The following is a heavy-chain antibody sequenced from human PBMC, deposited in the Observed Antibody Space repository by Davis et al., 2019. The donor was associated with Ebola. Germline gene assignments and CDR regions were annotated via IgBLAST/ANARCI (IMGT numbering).Heavy chain of an antibody. V-gene: IGHV3-53*01. Sequence: PGGSLRLSCAASGFTVSSNYMSWVRQAPGKGLEWVSVIYSGGSTYYADSVKSRFTISRDNSKNTLYLQMNSLRAEDTAVYYCARASVNTAMVLGYFDYWGQGTLVTVSS. CDR1: GFTVSSNY. CDR3: ARASVNTAMVLGYFDY. CDR2: IYSGGST. J-gene: IGHJ4*02. D-gene: IGHD5-18*01.